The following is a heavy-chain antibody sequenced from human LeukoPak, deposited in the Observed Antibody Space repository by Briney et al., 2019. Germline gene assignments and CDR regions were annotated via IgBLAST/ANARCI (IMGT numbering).Heavy chain of an antibody. J-gene: IGHJ2*01. CDR1: VPSIRSYY. CDR2: IYYIGST. Sequence: TSETLSLTCTLSVPSIRSYYWSWIPQPPGKGLEWIGDIYYIGSTNSNPSLKSRVTISVDTSKNQFSLKLSSVTAADTAVYYCASAYCGGDCRLWYFDLWGRGTLVTVSS. CDR3: ASAYCGGDCRLWYFDL. D-gene: IGHD2-21*02. V-gene: IGHV4-59*01.